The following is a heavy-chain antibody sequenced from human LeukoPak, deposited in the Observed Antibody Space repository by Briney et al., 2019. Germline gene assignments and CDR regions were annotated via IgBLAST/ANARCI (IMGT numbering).Heavy chain of an antibody. CDR2: ITPSSSSI. J-gene: IGHJ4*02. D-gene: IGHD2-15*01. Sequence: GGSLRLSCAASGFTFSSYSMNWVRQAPGKGLEWISYITPSSSSIYYADSVRGRFTTSRDNAKNSLYLQMNSLRAEDTAVYYCARTRVVVVAATPEGFDYWGQGTLVTVSS. CDR1: GFTFSSYS. V-gene: IGHV3-48*04. CDR3: ARTRVVVVAATPEGFDY.